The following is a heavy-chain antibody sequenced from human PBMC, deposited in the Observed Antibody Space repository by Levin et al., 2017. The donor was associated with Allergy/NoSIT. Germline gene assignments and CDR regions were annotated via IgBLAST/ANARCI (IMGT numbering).Heavy chain of an antibody. CDR1: GFTFSSYY. Sequence: GGSLRLSCSASGFTFSSYYMTWVRQAPGKGLEWVANIKPDGSEKYYVDSVKGRFTISRDNVRNSLSLQMNSLRADDTAVYYCARDFGSSMDVWGKGTTVTVSP. J-gene: IGHJ6*04. V-gene: IGHV3-7*04. CDR3: ARDFGSSMDV. D-gene: IGHD6-13*01. CDR2: IKPDGSEK.